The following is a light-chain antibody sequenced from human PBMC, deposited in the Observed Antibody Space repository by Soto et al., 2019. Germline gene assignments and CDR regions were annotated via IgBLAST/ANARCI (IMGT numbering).Light chain of an antibody. CDR2: LGS. Sequence: DIVMTQSPLSLPVTPGEPASISCRSSQSLLHSNGYNYLDWYLQKPGQSPQLLIYLGSNRASGVHDGFSGSGSGTDFTLKISRVEAEDVGVYYCMQALQTPITFGQGTRLEIK. CDR1: QSLLHSNGYNY. V-gene: IGKV2-28*01. J-gene: IGKJ5*01. CDR3: MQALQTPIT.